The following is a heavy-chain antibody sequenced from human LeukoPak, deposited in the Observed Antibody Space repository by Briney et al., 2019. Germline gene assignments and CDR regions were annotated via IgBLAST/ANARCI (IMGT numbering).Heavy chain of an antibody. CDR1: GFTFSSYA. J-gene: IGHJ4*02. CDR3: AKGESSSWRGYFDY. D-gene: IGHD6-13*01. V-gene: IGHV3-9*01. Sequence: GGSLRLSCAASGFTFSSYAMHWVRQAPGKGLEWVSGISWNSGSIGYVDSVKGRFTISRDNAKNSLYLQMNSLRAEDTALYYCAKGESSSWRGYFDYWGQGTLVTASS. CDR2: ISWNSGSI.